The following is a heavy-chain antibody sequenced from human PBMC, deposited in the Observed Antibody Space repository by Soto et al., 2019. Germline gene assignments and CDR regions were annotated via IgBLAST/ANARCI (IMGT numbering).Heavy chain of an antibody. CDR3: ARSGYTLNLGNWFDP. J-gene: IGHJ5*02. CDR2: IYYNGIT. CDR1: GGSINTYY. Sequence: QVQLQESGPGLVKPSETLSLTCTVSGGSINTYYWSWIRQPPGKGLEWVGHIYYNGITNYNPSLMSRVTISVDTSKNHFSLTLNSVTAADTAVYYCARSGYTLNLGNWFDPWGQGTLVTVSS. V-gene: IGHV4-59*08. D-gene: IGHD5-18*01.